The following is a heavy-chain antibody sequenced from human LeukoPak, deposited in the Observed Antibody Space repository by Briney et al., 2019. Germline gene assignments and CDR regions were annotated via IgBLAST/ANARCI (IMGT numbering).Heavy chain of an antibody. CDR1: GGSISSYY. CDR3: ARGRHCSSTSCFFDY. D-gene: IGHD2-2*01. CDR2: IYYSGST. J-gene: IGHJ4*02. Sequence: PSETLSLTCTVSGGSISSYYWSWIRQPPGKGLEWIGYIYYSGSTNYNPSLKSRVTISVDTSKNQFSLKLSSVTAADTAVYYCARGRHCSSTSCFFDYWGQGTLVTVSS. V-gene: IGHV4-59*12.